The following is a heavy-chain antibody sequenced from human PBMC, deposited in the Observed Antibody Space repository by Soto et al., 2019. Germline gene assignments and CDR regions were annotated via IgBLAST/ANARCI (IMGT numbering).Heavy chain of an antibody. D-gene: IGHD6-19*01. CDR2: ISGSGGST. Sequence: GGSLRLSCAASGFTFSSYAMSWVRQAPGKGLEWVSAISGSGGSTYYADSVKGRFTISRDNSKNTLYLQMNSLRAEDTAVYYCTASSGWYNAFDIWGQTTRDTVSS. J-gene: IGHJ3*02. CDR3: TASSGWYNAFDI. CDR1: GFTFSSYA. V-gene: IGHV3-23*01.